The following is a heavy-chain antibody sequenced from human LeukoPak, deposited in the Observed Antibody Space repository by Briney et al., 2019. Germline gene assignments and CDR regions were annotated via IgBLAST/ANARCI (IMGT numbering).Heavy chain of an antibody. V-gene: IGHV4-59*11. D-gene: IGHD6-19*01. CDR3: VRGRYSSGWFKDKNWFDP. CDR2: IYHSGTT. CDR1: GGSISNHY. J-gene: IGHJ5*02. Sequence: SETLSLTCSVSGGSISNHYWIWIRQSQGKGLEYNGYIYHSGTTYYNPSLKSRATISVDTPKNQFSLKLSSVTAADTAVYYCVRGRYSSGWFKDKNWFDPWGQGIPVTVSS.